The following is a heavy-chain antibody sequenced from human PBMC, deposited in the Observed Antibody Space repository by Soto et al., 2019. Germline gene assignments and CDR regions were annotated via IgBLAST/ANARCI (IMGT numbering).Heavy chain of an antibody. J-gene: IGHJ5*02. CDR1: GGSFSGYY. Sequence: SETLSLTCAVYGGSFSGYYWSWIRQPPGKGLEWIGEINHSGSTNYNPSLKRRVTISVDTSKNQFSLKLSSVTAADTAVYYCARTPPRFWSGYYPNWFDPWGQGTLGTVS. CDR2: INHSGST. D-gene: IGHD3-3*01. V-gene: IGHV4-34*01. CDR3: ARTPPRFWSGYYPNWFDP.